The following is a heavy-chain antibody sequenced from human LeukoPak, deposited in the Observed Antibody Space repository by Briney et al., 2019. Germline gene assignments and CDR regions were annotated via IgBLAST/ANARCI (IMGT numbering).Heavy chain of an antibody. CDR2: IIPIFGTA. V-gene: IGHV1-69*01. D-gene: IGHD2-15*01. CDR1: GGTFSSYA. CDR3: ARDDIVVAVRYYYYGMDV. Sequence: SVKVSCKASGGTFSSYAISWVRQAPGQGLEWMGGIIPIFGTANYAQKFQGRVTITADESTSTAYMELSSLRSEDTAVYYCARDDIVVAVRYYYYGMDVWGQGTTVTVS. J-gene: IGHJ6*02.